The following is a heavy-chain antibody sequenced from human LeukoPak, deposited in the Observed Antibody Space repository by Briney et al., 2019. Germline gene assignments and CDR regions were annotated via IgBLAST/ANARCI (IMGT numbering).Heavy chain of an antibody. V-gene: IGHV3-53*01. CDR1: GFTVSSNY. Sequence: GGSLRLSCAASGFTVSSNYMSWVRQAPGKGLEGVSVIYSGGSTYYADSVMGRFTISRDNSKDKLYLQMNSLRAEDTAVYYCARERSYYYDSSGFVSYFDYWGQGTLVTVSS. D-gene: IGHD3-22*01. J-gene: IGHJ4*02. CDR3: ARERSYYYDSSGFVSYFDY. CDR2: IYSGGST.